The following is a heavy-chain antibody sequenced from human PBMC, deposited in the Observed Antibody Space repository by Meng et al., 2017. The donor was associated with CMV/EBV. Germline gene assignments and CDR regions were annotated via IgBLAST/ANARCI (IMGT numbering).Heavy chain of an antibody. CDR3: AGYCSSTSCYMVDFDY. D-gene: IGHD2-2*02. J-gene: IGHJ4*02. Sequence: GGSLRLSCAASGFTFSSYAMHWVRQAPGKGLEWVAVISYVGSNKYYADSVKGRFTISRDNSKNTLYLQMNSLRAEDTAVYYCAGYCSSTSCYMVDFDYWGQGTLVTVSS. CDR2: ISYVGSNK. CDR1: GFTFSSYA. V-gene: IGHV3-30*04.